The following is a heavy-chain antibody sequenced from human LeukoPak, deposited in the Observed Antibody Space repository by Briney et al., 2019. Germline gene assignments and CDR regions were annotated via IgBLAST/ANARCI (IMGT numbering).Heavy chain of an antibody. D-gene: IGHD6-19*01. CDR1: GFTFSDHF. J-gene: IGHJ4*02. CDR3: ARVSTTVAGSDYLDY. V-gene: IGHV3-72*01. CDR2: IRKRPNSYTT. Sequence: GGSLRLSCAASGFTFSDHFMDWVRQAPGKGLEWVGRIRKRPNSYTTEYAASVQGRFSISRDDSKNSLYLQMNSLKTEDTAVYYCARVSTTVAGSDYLDYWGQGTQVTISS.